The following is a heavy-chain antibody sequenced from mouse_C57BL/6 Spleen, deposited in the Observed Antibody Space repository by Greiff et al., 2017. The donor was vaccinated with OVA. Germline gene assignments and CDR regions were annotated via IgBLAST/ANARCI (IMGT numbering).Heavy chain of an antibody. Sequence: QVQLQQPGTELVKPGASVKLSCKASGYTFTSYWMHWVKQRPGQGLGWIGNINPSNGGTNYNEKFKSKSTLTVDKSSSTAYLQLSSLTSEDSAVYYCARESYDGRSWFAYWGQGTLVTVSA. D-gene: IGHD2-3*01. J-gene: IGHJ3*01. CDR1: GYTFTSYW. CDR3: ARESYDGRSWFAY. CDR2: INPSNGGT. V-gene: IGHV1-53*01.